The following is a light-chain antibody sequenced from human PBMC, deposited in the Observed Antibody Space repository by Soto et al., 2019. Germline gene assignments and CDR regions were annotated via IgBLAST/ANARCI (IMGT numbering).Light chain of an antibody. CDR1: SGHSRYI. V-gene: IGLV4-60*02. CDR2: LEGSGIY. CDR3: ETWDSHSRV. J-gene: IGLJ3*02. Sequence: QSVLTQSSSVSASLGSSVKLTCTLSSGHSRYIIAWHQQQPGKAPRYLMKLEGSGIYNKGSAVPDRFSGSRSGADRYLTISNLQFEDEADYYCETWDSHSRVFGGGTKLTVL.